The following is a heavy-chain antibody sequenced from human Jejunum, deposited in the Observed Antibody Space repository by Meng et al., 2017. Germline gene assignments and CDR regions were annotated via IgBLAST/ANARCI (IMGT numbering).Heavy chain of an antibody. J-gene: IGHJ4*02. CDR1: GGFASRGAYD. Sequence: QVTLQGAVPGLVRPSATLARPITVSGGFASRGAYDWTWVRQAPGKGLEWSGDNIDNGRTNYNPSLKSRVTMSVDTSRNQFSLKLSSVTAADTAVYYCARDNWGAIDYWGQGVLVTVSS. CDR3: ARDNWGAIDY. D-gene: IGHD7-27*01. CDR2: NIDNGRT. V-gene: IGHV4-61*08.